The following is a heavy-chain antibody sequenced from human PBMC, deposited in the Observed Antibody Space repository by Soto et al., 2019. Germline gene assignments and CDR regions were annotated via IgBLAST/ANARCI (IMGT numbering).Heavy chain of an antibody. J-gene: IGHJ4*02. D-gene: IGHD4-17*01. V-gene: IGHV4-59*01. CDR1: TGSMRTYY. CDR2: ISHTGRT. Sequence: KSSETLSLTCSVSTGSMRTYYWTWIRQSPGKGLEWIGQISHTGRTKYNPSLESRVTISADTSRKQFSLKLTSVTAADTALYYCARDDTTGLFDFWGQGTLVTVSS. CDR3: ARDDTTGLFDF.